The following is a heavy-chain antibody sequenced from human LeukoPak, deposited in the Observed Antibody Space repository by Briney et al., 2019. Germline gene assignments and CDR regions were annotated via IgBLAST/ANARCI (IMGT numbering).Heavy chain of an antibody. CDR3: ARGTTPWYYFDY. V-gene: IGHV3-53*01. J-gene: IGHJ4*02. CDR2: IYSGGST. CDR1: GFTVSSNY. D-gene: IGHD1-1*01. Sequence: PGGSLRLSCAASGFTVSSNYMSWVRQAPGKGLEWVSVIYSGGSTYYADSVKGRFTIFRDNSKNTLYLQMNSLRAEDTAVYYCARGTTPWYYFDYWGQGTLVTVSS.